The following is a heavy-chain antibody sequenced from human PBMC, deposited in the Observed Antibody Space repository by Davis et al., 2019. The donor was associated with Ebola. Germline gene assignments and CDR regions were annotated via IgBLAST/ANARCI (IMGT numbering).Heavy chain of an antibody. V-gene: IGHV2-5*02. CDR1: GFSLFTDGVG. CDR2: IYWDDDK. D-gene: IGHD4-17*01. Sequence: SGPTLVKPTQALTLSCTFSGFSLFTDGVGVGWVRQPPGKALEWLALIYWDDDKRFSPSLQNRLTITKDASRNQVVLTMTNMDPVDTATYYCARIRSDGNYTFDAFDIWGQGTMVTVSS. J-gene: IGHJ3*02. CDR3: ARIRSDGNYTFDAFDI.